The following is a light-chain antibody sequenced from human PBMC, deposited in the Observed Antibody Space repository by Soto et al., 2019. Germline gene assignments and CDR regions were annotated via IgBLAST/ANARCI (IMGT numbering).Light chain of an antibody. J-gene: IGKJ1*01. V-gene: IGKV1-39*01. CDR1: QTIRKY. CDR3: QQSYTTPRT. CDR2: GAS. Sequence: DIQLTQSPSSLSASVGDRVTITCRASQTIRKYLNWYQQKPGKAPNLLIYGASTLQTGVPSRFSGSGSGTCFTLTISSLQPEDVATYFCQQSYTTPRTFGQGTKVEI.